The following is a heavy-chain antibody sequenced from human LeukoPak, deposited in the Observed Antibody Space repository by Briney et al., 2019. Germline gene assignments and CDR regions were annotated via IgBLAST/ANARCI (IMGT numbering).Heavy chain of an antibody. Sequence: PGGSLRLSCAASGFTVSSNYMSWVRQAPGKGLEGVSVIYSGGSTYYADSVKGRFTISRDNSKNTLYLQMNRLRAEDTAVYYCAKDRWSAFDIWGQGTMVTVSS. V-gene: IGHV3-66*02. J-gene: IGHJ3*02. CDR2: IYSGGST. CDR3: AKDRWSAFDI. CDR1: GFTVSSNY. D-gene: IGHD2-15*01.